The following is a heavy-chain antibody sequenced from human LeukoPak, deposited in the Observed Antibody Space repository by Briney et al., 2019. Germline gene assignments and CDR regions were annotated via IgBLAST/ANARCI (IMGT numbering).Heavy chain of an antibody. D-gene: IGHD2-2*01. CDR1: GGSISSYY. CDR2: IYTSGSN. Sequence: PSETLSLNCTVSGGSISSYYWSWIRQPAGKGLECIGRIYTSGSNNYNPSLKSRVTMSVDTSKNQFSLKLSSVTAADTAVYYCAGVPAAFYYYGMDVWGQGTTVTVSS. CDR3: AGVPAAFYYYGMDV. V-gene: IGHV4-4*07. J-gene: IGHJ6*02.